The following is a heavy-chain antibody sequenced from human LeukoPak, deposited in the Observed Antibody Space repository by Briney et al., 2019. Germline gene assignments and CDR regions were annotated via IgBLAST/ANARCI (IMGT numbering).Heavy chain of an antibody. CDR1: GFSFSSYW. CDR2: IKQDESER. D-gene: IGHD3-10*02. V-gene: IGHV3-7*01. Sequence: PGGSLRLSCEASGFSFSSYWMTWVRQPPGKGPEWVANIKQDESERYSVDSVKGRFTISRDNAKNSVYLHMNSLRAEDTALYYCARLSAYYYVSYFYYYMDVWGKGTTVTVSS. CDR3: ARLSAYYYVSYFYYYMDV. J-gene: IGHJ6*03.